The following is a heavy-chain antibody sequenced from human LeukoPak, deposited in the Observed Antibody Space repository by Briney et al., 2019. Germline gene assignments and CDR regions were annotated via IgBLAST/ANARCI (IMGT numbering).Heavy chain of an antibody. CDR1: GGSISDYY. Sequence: SETQSLTCTVSGGSISDYYWNWIRQPAGKGLEWIGRIHTSGSTNYNPSLKSRVTMSVDTSKNQFSLKLSSVTAADTAVYYCARVKVVANTPGQNSWDYWGQGTLVTVSS. V-gene: IGHV4-4*07. CDR2: IHTSGST. D-gene: IGHD3-22*01. J-gene: IGHJ4*02. CDR3: ARVKVVANTPGQNSWDY.